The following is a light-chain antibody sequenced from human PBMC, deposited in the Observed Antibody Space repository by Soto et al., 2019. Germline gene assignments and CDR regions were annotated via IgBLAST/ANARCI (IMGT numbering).Light chain of an antibody. Sequence: SYVVTQPPSVSVAPGKTAKITCGGHNMESKSVHWYHQRPGQAPVLVISFDSDRPSGIPERFSGSNSGNTATLTISRVEAEDEADYYCQVWDSTSDHYVFGIGTKVTVL. J-gene: IGLJ1*01. CDR1: NMESKS. V-gene: IGLV3-21*04. CDR2: FDS. CDR3: QVWDSTSDHYV.